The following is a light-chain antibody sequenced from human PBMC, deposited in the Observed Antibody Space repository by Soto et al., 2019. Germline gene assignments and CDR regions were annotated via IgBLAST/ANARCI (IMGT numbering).Light chain of an antibody. CDR2: DAS. CDR3: QQWTT. J-gene: IGKJ2*01. V-gene: IGKV1-5*01. Sequence: DIQMTQSPSTLSASVGDRVTITCRASQSISSWLAWYQQKPGKAPKLLIYDASSLESVVPSRFSGSGSGTDFTLTIGRLQDVDFATCYGQQWTTFGQGTKLEIK. CDR1: QSISSW.